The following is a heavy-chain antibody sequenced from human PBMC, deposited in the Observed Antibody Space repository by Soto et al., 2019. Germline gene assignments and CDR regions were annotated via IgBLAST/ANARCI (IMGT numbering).Heavy chain of an antibody. V-gene: IGHV4-39*01. J-gene: IGHJ6*02. CDR3: ARNAIISSSWYVMDV. CDR1: GGSISSSSYY. CDR2: IYYSGST. D-gene: IGHD6-13*01. Sequence: SETLSLTCTVSGGSISSSSYYWGWIRQPPGKGLEWIGSIYYSGSTYYNPSLKSRVTISVDTSKNQFSLKLSSVTAADTAVYYCARNAIISSSWYVMDVWGQGTTVTVSS.